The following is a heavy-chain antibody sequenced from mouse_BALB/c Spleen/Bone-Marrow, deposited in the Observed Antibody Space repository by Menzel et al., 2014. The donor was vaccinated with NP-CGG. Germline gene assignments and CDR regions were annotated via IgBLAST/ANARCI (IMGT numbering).Heavy chain of an antibody. D-gene: IGHD1-1*01. V-gene: IGHV3-8*02. CDR2: ISYSGST. CDR3: ARGGGSSYNYAMDY. J-gene: IGHJ4*01. Sequence: EVNLVESGPSLVKPSQTLSLTCSVTGDSITSGYWNWIRKFPGNKLEYMGYISYSGSTYYNPSLKSRISITRVTSKNQYYLQLNSVTTEDTATYYCARGGGSSYNYAMDYWGQGTSVTVSS. CDR1: GDSITSGY.